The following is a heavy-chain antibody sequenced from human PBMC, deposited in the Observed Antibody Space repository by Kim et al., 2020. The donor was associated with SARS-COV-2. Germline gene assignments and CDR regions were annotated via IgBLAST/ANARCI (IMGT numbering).Heavy chain of an antibody. CDR3: ARGGYGDYGEAYGMDV. V-gene: IGHV3-13*01. D-gene: IGHD4-17*01. CDR1: GFTFSSYD. J-gene: IGHJ6*02. Sequence: GGSLRLSCAASGFTFSSYDMHWVRQATGKGLEWVSAIGTAGDTYYPGSVKGRFTISRENAKNSLYLQMNSLRAGDTAVYYCARGGYGDYGEAYGMDVWGQGTTVTVSS. CDR2: IGTAGDT.